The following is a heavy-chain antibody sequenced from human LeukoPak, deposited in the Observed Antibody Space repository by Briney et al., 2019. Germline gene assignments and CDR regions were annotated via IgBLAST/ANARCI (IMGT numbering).Heavy chain of an antibody. D-gene: IGHD6-13*01. CDR2: IIPIFGTA. Sequence: SVKVSCKASRGTFSSYAISWVRQAPGQGLEWMGRIIPIFGTANYAQEFQGGVTSTTDESTSTAYMELSSLRTEDTAVYYCARGGLYSTVRYYYYMDVWGKGTTVTVSS. CDR3: ARGGLYSTVRYYYYMDV. J-gene: IGHJ6*03. V-gene: IGHV1-69*05. CDR1: RGTFSSYA.